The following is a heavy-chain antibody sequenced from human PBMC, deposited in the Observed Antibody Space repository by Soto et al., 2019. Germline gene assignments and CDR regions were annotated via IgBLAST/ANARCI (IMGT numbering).Heavy chain of an antibody. J-gene: IGHJ5*02. D-gene: IGHD3-16*01. CDR3: ARHWGTTTRELRWFDP. Sequence: SETLSLTCAVSGSSIGSSYYWGWIRQPPGKGLEWIGTIHHGGSSFYNPSLKSRVTMSVDTSKNQFSLKLRSVTAADTAVYFCARHWGTTTRELRWFDPWGQGTLVTLSS. V-gene: IGHV4-38-2*01. CDR1: GSSIGSSYY. CDR2: IHHGGSS.